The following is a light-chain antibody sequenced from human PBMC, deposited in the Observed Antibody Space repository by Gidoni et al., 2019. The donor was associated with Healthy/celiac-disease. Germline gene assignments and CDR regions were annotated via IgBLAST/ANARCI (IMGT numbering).Light chain of an antibody. CDR2: EVS. V-gene: IGLV2-23*02. CDR1: SSDVGSYNL. Sequence: QSALTQPASVSGSPGQSITISCTGTSSDVGSYNLVSCYQQHPGKAPKLMIYEVSKRPSGVSNRFSGSKSGNTASLTISGRQAEDEADYYCCSYAGSSCYVFGTGTKVTVL. CDR3: CSYAGSSCYV. J-gene: IGLJ1*01.